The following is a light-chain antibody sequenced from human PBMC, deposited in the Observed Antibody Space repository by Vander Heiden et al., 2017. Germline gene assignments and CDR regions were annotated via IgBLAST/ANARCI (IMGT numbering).Light chain of an antibody. CDR3: QQSYSTLRT. CDR2: AAS. J-gene: IGKJ4*01. CDR1: QSISSY. V-gene: IGKV1-39*01. Sequence: DIQMTQSPSSLSASVGDRVTIPSTSSQSISSYLNWYQQKPGKAPKLLIYAASSLQSGVPSRFSGSGSGTDFTLTISRLQPEDFATYYCQQSYSTLRTFGGGTKVEIK.